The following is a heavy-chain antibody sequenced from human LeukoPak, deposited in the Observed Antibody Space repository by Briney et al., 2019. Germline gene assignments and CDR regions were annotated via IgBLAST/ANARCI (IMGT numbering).Heavy chain of an antibody. J-gene: IGHJ5*02. V-gene: IGHV1-46*01. Sequence: ASVKVSCKASGYTFTGYYIHWVRQAPEQGLEWMGIINPSGGDTSYAQKLQGRVTMTRDTSTSTVYMELSSLRSEDTAVYYCARAGYNTNWPLRWFDPWGQGTLVTVSS. D-gene: IGHD1-1*01. CDR2: INPSGGDT. CDR3: ARAGYNTNWPLRWFDP. CDR1: GYTFTGYY.